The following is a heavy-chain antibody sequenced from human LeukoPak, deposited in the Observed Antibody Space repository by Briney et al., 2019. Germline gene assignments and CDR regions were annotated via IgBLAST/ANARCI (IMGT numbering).Heavy chain of an antibody. D-gene: IGHD2-15*01. J-gene: IGHJ4*02. CDR2: ISPSGATI. CDR3: ARCGGHSCCFKN. V-gene: IGHV3-11*01. Sequence: GGSLRLSCAASGFTFSDYYMSWIRQAPGKGLEWVSYISPSGATISYADSVKGRFTTSRDNAKSSLYLQMNSLRAEDTAVYYGARCGGHSCCFKNGGRGPQVTVSS. CDR1: GFTFSDYY.